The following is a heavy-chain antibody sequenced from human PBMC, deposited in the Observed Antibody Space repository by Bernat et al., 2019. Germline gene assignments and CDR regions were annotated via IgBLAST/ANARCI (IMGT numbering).Heavy chain of an antibody. J-gene: IGHJ4*02. CDR2: INSDGSST. D-gene: IGHD5-12*01. CDR1: GFSFSNYW. CDR3: TKGGLRTLDF. Sequence: EVQLVESGGGLVQPGGSLRLSCAASGFSFSNYWMHWVRQAPGKGLAWVSHINSDGSSTRYGESVKGRFTISRDNAKNTLYLQMNSLRAEDTAVYYCTKGGLRTLDFWGQGTLVTVSS. V-gene: IGHV3-74*01.